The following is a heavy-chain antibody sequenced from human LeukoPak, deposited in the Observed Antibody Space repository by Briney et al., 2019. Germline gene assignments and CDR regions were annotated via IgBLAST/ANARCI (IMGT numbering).Heavy chain of an antibody. CDR1: GGSFSGYY. Sequence: SETLSLTCAVYGGSFSGYYWSWIRQPPGKGLEWIGEINHSGSTNYNPSLKSRVTIPVDTSKNQFSLKLSSVTAADTAVYYCATTDRGYSGYDSGPSGNFDYWGQGTLVTVSS. D-gene: IGHD5-12*01. J-gene: IGHJ4*02. CDR2: INHSGST. V-gene: IGHV4-34*01. CDR3: ATTDRGYSGYDSGPSGNFDY.